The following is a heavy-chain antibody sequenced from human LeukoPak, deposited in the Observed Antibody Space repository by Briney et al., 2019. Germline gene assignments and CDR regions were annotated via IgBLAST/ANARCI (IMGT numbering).Heavy chain of an antibody. Sequence: GGSLRLSCAASGFTFSSYGMHWVRQAPGKGLEWVAFIRYDGSNKYYADSVKGRFTISRDNSKNTLYLQMNSLRAEDTAVYYCAKDSRPGYSSSWYGREFDYWGQGTLVTVSS. CDR3: AKDSRPGYSSSWYGREFDY. D-gene: IGHD6-13*01. CDR2: IRYDGSNK. J-gene: IGHJ4*02. V-gene: IGHV3-30*02. CDR1: GFTFSSYG.